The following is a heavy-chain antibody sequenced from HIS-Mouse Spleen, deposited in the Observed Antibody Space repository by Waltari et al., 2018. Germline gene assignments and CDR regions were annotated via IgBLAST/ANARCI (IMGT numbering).Heavy chain of an antibody. D-gene: IGHD6-13*01. CDR2: INHSGST. J-gene: IGHJ6*02. CDR1: GGSFRCYY. CDR3: ARGEAEIAAAAYYYYYGMDV. V-gene: IGHV4-34*01. Sequence: QVQLQQWGAGRLKPSETLSLPFAVYGGSFRCYYSSWIRRPPGTGLEWIGEINHSGSTNYNPSLKSRVTISVDTSKNQFSLKLSSVTAADTAVYYCARGEAEIAAAAYYYYYGMDVWGQGTTVTVSS.